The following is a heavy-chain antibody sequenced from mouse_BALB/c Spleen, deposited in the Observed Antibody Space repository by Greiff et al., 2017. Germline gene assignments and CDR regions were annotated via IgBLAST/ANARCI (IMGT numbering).Heavy chain of an antibody. Sequence: QVQLQQSGPELVKPGASVKISCKASGYTFTDYSINWVKQKPGQGLEWIGWIYPGSGNTKYNEKFKGKATLTVDKSSSTAYMQLSSLTSEDTAVYFCARAYGYNFDYWGQGTTLTVSS. CDR3: ARAYGYNFDY. CDR1: GYTFTDYS. V-gene: IGHV1-84*02. D-gene: IGHD1-2*01. CDR2: IYPGSGNT. J-gene: IGHJ2*01.